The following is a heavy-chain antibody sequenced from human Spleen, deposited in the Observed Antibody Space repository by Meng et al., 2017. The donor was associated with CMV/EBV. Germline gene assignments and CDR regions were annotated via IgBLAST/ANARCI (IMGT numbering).Heavy chain of an antibody. Sequence: GESLKISCAASGFTFSDYYMSWIRQAPGKGLEWVSYISTSGTSIYYADSVKGRFTISRDNSKSTLYLQMNSLKAEDTAVYYCARRDDSGGYTYGYFDFWGQGTLVTVSS. CDR2: ISTSGTSI. J-gene: IGHJ4*02. CDR3: ARRDDSGGYTYGYFDF. CDR1: GFTFSDYY. V-gene: IGHV3-11*04. D-gene: IGHD5-18*01.